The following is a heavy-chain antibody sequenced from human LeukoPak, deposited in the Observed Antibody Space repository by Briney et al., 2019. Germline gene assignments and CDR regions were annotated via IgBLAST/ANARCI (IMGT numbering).Heavy chain of an antibody. J-gene: IGHJ4*02. CDR1: GYTFTNYY. Sequence: ASVTVSFMASGYTFTNYYLHGVGPAPGQGLEGMGLINPSGGSTSYAQKFQGRVTMTRDMSTSTVYMELSSLRSEDTAVYYCARGPPQIAAADPFDYWGQGTLVTVSS. D-gene: IGHD6-13*01. CDR2: INPSGGST. V-gene: IGHV1-46*01. CDR3: ARGPPQIAAADPFDY.